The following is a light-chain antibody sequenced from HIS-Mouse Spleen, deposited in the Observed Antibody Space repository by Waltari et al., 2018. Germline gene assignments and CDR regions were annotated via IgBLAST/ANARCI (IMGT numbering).Light chain of an antibody. CDR2: DVS. V-gene: IGLV2-11*01. Sequence: QSALTQPRSVSGSPGQSVTISCTGTSSDVGGYNEFSWYQQHPGKAPKLMIYDVSKRPSGVPDRFSGSKSGNTASLTISGLQAEDEADYYCCSYAGSYRVFGTGTKVTVL. J-gene: IGLJ1*01. CDR3: CSYAGSYRV. CDR1: SSDVGGYNE.